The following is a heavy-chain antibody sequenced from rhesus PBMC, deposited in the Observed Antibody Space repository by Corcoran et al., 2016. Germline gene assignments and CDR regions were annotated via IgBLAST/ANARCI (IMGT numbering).Heavy chain of an antibody. J-gene: IGHJ4*01. V-gene: IGHV4S12*01. Sequence: QVQLQESGPGVVKPSETLSLTCAVSGGTISSGYYYWSWIRQPPGKGLEWIGGNYSNSESTNYNPSLKSRVTISKDTSKNQFSLKRGSVTATDTAVYYCAREYSYGNIDYWGQGVLVTVSS. CDR1: GGTISSGYYY. D-gene: IGHD5-36*01. CDR3: AREYSYGNIDY. CDR2: NYSNSEST.